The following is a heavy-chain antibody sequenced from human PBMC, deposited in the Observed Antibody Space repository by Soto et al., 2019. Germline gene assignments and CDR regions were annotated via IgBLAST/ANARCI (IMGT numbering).Heavy chain of an antibody. D-gene: IGHD3-10*01. CDR1: GFTFSSYW. CDR3: ASGHYGSGSYPFDY. Sequence: GRSLSLSYAASGFTFSSYWMSWVRQNTGKGLEWVANIKQDGSEKYYVDSVKGRFTISRDNAKNSLYLQMNSLRAEDTAGDYCASGHYGSGSYPFDYWGQGTLVTVS. V-gene: IGHV3-7*03. CDR2: IKQDGSEK. J-gene: IGHJ4*02.